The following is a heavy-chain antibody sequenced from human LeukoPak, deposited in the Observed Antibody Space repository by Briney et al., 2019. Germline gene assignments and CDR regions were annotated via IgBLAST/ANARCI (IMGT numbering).Heavy chain of an antibody. D-gene: IGHD3-16*01. J-gene: IGHJ4*02. V-gene: IGHV4-4*07. Sequence: KASETLSLTCTVSGGSISSYYWSWIRQPAGKGLEWIGRIYTSGSTNYNPSLKSRVTMSVDTSKNQFSLKLSSVTAADTAVYYCARGRPLMITFGGVISYWGQGTLVTVSS. CDR1: GGSISSYY. CDR2: IYTSGST. CDR3: ARGRPLMITFGGVISY.